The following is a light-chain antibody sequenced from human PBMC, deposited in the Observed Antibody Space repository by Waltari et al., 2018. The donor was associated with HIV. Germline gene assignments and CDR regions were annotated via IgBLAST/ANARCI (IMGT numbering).Light chain of an antibody. CDR3: SSFTTSNTLL. CDR2: EVN. Sequence: QSALTQPASVSGSPGQSITVSCTGTSSDIGSYNYVSCYQQTPGPAPKLVIYEVNNRPSGISNRFSGSKSGTTASLTISGLQTEDEAHYYCSSFTTSNTLLFGGGTKVTVL. CDR1: SSDIGSYNY. J-gene: IGLJ2*01. V-gene: IGLV2-14*01.